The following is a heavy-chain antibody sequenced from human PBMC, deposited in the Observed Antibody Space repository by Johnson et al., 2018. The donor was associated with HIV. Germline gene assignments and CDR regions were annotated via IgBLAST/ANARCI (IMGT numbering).Heavy chain of an antibody. CDR3: TTGQLERRSPNDAFDI. CDR1: GFTFSNYG. Sequence: QVQLVESGGGVVQPGRSLRLSCAASGFTFSNYGMHWVRQAPGKGLEWVAVIWYDGSNKYYADSVKGRFTISRDNSKNTLYLQMNSLKTEDTAVYYCTTGQLERRSPNDAFDIWGQGTMVTVSS. V-gene: IGHV3-33*01. CDR2: IWYDGSNK. D-gene: IGHD1-1*01. J-gene: IGHJ3*02.